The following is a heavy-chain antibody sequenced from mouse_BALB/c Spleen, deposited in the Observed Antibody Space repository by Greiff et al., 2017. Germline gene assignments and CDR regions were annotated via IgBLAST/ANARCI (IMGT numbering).Heavy chain of an antibody. Sequence: VMLVESGPDLVAPSQSLSITCTVSGFSLTSYGVHWVRQPPGKGLEWLVVIWSDGSTTYNSALKSRLSISKDNSKSQVFLKMNSLQTDDTAMYYCARHGLLSGAMDYWGQGTSVTVSS. V-gene: IGHV2-6-2*01. CDR1: GFSLTSYG. CDR3: ARHGLLSGAMDY. CDR2: IWSDGST. J-gene: IGHJ4*01. D-gene: IGHD2-10*01.